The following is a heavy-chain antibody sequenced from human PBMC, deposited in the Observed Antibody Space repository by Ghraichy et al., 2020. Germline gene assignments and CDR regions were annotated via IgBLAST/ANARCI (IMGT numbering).Heavy chain of an antibody. CDR3: AKDEEAAALRGDAFDI. CDR2: IWYDGSNK. V-gene: IGHV3-30*02. CDR1: GFTFSSYG. D-gene: IGHD6-13*01. J-gene: IGHJ3*02. Sequence: GGSLRLSCAASGFTFSSYGMHWVRQAPGKGLEWVAFIWYDGSNKYYADSVKGRFTISRDNSKNTLYLQMNSLRDEDTAVHYCAKDEEAAALRGDAFDIWGQGTMVTVSS.